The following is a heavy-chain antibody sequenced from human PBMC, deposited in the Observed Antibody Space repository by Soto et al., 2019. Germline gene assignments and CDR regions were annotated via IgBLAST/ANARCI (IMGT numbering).Heavy chain of an antibody. CDR1: GGSISSGGYS. D-gene: IGHD2-15*01. J-gene: IGHJ5*02. Sequence: PSETLSLTCAVSGGSISSGGYSWSWIRQPPGKGLEWIGYIYHSGSTYYNPSLKSRVTISVDRSKNQFSLKLSSVTAADTAVYYCARGYCSGGSCRRNWFEPWGQGTLVTVS. CDR3: ARGYCSGGSCRRNWFEP. V-gene: IGHV4-30-2*01. CDR2: IYHSGST.